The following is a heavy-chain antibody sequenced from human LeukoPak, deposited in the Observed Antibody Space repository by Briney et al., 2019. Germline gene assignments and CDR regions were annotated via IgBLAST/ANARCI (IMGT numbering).Heavy chain of an antibody. D-gene: IGHD3-16*01. Sequence: GGSLGLSCAASGFTFSTYAMSWVRQAPGKGLEWVSGISGSGGSTFYADSVKGRFTISRDNSKNTLYLQMKSLRAEDTAVYYCARIYVWGSYSPYYFDYWGQGTLVTVSS. CDR1: GFTFSTYA. CDR2: ISGSGGST. J-gene: IGHJ4*02. V-gene: IGHV3-23*01. CDR3: ARIYVWGSYSPYYFDY.